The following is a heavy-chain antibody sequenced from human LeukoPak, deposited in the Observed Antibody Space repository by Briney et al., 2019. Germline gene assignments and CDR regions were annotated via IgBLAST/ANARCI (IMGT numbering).Heavy chain of an antibody. J-gene: IGHJ6*03. CDR1: GFTFSNYD. CDR2: ISTAGDA. Sequence: SGGSLTRSCAASGFTFSNYDMHWDGQATGQGLEWVSGISTAGDAYYPGSVNSGFTISRENAKNSLYLQMNSLRAGDTAVYYCARGKNRYALGNCSGTSCESHYFMDVWGKGTTVIVSS. V-gene: IGHV3-13*01. D-gene: IGHD2-2*01. CDR3: ARGKNRYALGNCSGTSCESHYFMDV.